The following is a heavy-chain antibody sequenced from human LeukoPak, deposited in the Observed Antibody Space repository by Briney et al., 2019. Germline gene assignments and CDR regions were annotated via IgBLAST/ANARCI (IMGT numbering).Heavy chain of an antibody. CDR2: ISSSSSYI. Sequence: RGSLRLSCAASGFTFSSYSMNWVRQAPGKGLEWVSSISSSSSYIYYADSVKGRFTISRDNAKNSLYLQMNSLRAEDTAVYYCARGSPDYREYFQHWGQGTLVTVSS. CDR3: ARGSPDYREYFQH. J-gene: IGHJ1*01. CDR1: GFTFSSYS. V-gene: IGHV3-21*01. D-gene: IGHD4-11*01.